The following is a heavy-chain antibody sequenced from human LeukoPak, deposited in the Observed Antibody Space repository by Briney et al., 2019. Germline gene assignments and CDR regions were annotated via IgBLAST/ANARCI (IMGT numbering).Heavy chain of an antibody. D-gene: IGHD3-22*01. CDR2: IYYSGST. J-gene: IGHJ3*02. CDR3: ARAGYYDSVDAFGI. Sequence: SETLSLTCTVSGGSVSSGSYYWSWIRQPPGKGLEWIGYIYYSGSTNYNPSLKSRVTISVDTSKNQFSLKLSSVTAADTAVYYCARAGYYDSVDAFGIWGQGTMVTVSS. CDR1: GGSVSSGSYY. V-gene: IGHV4-61*01.